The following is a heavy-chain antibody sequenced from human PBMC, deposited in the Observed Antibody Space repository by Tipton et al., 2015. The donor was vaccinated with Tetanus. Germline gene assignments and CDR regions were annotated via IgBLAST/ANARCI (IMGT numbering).Heavy chain of an antibody. CDR2: IIPIFGTA. CDR3: ARGRTRDGYNLDAFDI. CDR1: GGTFSSYA. V-gene: IGHV1-69*01. D-gene: IGHD5-24*01. J-gene: IGHJ3*02. Sequence: QVQLVQSGPEVKKPGSSVKVSCKASGGTFSSYAISWVRQAPGQGLEWMGGIIPIFGTANYAQKFQGRVTITADESTSTTYMELSSLRSEDTAVYYCARGRTRDGYNLDAFDIWGRGTMVTVSS.